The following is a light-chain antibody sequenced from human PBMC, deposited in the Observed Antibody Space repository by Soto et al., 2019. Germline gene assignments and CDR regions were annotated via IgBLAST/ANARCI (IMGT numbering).Light chain of an antibody. V-gene: IGKV3-15*01. Sequence: ETVMTQSPATLSVSPGDTATLSCRSSQNVHINLAWYQQKPGQAPTLLIYGVSARAPGVPARFSGAGSGTEFTLTIRSLQPADFAVYYCQQYETCPRTFGQGTK. CDR2: GVS. CDR1: QNVHIN. CDR3: QQYETCPRT. J-gene: IGKJ2*01.